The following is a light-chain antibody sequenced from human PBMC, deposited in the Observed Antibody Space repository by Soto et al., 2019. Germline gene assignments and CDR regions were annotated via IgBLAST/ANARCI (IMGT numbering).Light chain of an antibody. J-gene: IGKJ1*01. CDR1: QSLSSSY. Sequence: DTVLTRSPGTLSLSPGERATLSCRASQSLSSSYLAWYQQKPGQAPRLLIYGASIRATGIPDKFSGSGSGTDFTLTISRLEPEDFAVYYCHQYSSSPPWTFGQGTKVEIK. CDR2: GAS. CDR3: HQYSSSPPWT. V-gene: IGKV3-20*01.